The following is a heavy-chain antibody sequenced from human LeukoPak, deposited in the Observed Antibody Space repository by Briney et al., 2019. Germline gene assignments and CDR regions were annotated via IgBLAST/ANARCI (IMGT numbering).Heavy chain of an antibody. CDR1: GFTVSSNY. J-gene: IGHJ6*03. Sequence: GGSLRLSCAASGFTVSSNYMSWVRQAPGKGLEWVSVIYSGGSTYYADSVKGRFTISRDNSKNTLYLQVNSLRAEDTAVYYCARDSRGAAGTGDYYYYMDVWGKGTTVTVSS. D-gene: IGHD6-13*01. V-gene: IGHV3-66*02. CDR2: IYSGGST. CDR3: ARDSRGAAGTGDYYYYMDV.